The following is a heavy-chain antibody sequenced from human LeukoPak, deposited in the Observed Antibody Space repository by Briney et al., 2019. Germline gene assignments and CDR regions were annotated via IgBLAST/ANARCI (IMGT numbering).Heavy chain of an antibody. V-gene: IGHV1-8*01. CDR1: GYTFTSYD. J-gene: IGHJ4*02. Sequence: GASVKVSCKASGYTFTSYDINWVRQATGQGLEWMGWMNPNSGNTGYAQKFQGRVTMTRSTSINTAYMELSSLRSEDTAIYYCARESGFYASGSRYWGQATLVTVSS. CDR3: ARESGFYASGSRY. D-gene: IGHD3-10*01. CDR2: MNPNSGNT.